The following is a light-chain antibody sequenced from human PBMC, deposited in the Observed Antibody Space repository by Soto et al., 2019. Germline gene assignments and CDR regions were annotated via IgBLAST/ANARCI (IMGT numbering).Light chain of an antibody. Sequence: DIVMTQSPLSLPVTPGEPASISCRSSQSLLHSNGYYYLDWYLQKPGQPPQLLIYLRSNRASGVPDRFSGSGSGTDFTLKISRVEAEDVGIYYCMQGQHIPLTFGGGTKVEIK. V-gene: IGKV2-28*01. CDR3: MQGQHIPLT. J-gene: IGKJ4*01. CDR1: QSLLHSNGYYY. CDR2: LRS.